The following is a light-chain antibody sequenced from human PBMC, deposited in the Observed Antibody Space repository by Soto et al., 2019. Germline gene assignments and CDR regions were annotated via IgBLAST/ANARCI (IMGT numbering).Light chain of an antibody. J-gene: IGKJ5*01. Sequence: EIVLTQSPGTLSLSPGERATLSCRPSQSVSSSYLAWYQQKPGQAPSLIIHGASSRATCIPDRFSGSGSGTDFTLTISSLQSEDFAVYYCQQYNNWPSTFGQGTR. V-gene: IGKV3-20*01. CDR1: QSVSSSY. CDR3: QQYNNWPST. CDR2: GAS.